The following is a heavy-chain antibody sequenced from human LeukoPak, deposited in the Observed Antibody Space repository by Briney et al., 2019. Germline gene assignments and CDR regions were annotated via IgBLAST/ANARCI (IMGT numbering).Heavy chain of an antibody. CDR3: ARTGRKAVAGTGLDY. D-gene: IGHD6-19*01. Sequence: PSETLSLTCTVSGGSISSSDYYWGWIRQPPGKGLEWIGSIYYSGGTYYNPSLKSRVTISVDTSKNQFSLKLSSVTAADTAVYHCARTGRKAVAGTGLDYWGQGTLVTVSS. J-gene: IGHJ4*02. V-gene: IGHV4-39*01. CDR1: GGSISSSDYY. CDR2: IYYSGGT.